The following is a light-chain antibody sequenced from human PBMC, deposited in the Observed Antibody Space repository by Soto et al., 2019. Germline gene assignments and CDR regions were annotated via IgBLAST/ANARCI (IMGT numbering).Light chain of an antibody. J-gene: IGKJ1*01. CDR3: QQYGSSPGT. Sequence: EIVLTQSPGTLSLSPGERATPPCRAGKGVASGYLAWYQQKPGQAPRLLIYGASSRATGIPDRFSGSGSGTDFTLTISRLEPEDFAVYYCQQYGSSPGTFGQGTKVEIK. CDR2: GAS. V-gene: IGKV3-20*01. CDR1: KGVASGY.